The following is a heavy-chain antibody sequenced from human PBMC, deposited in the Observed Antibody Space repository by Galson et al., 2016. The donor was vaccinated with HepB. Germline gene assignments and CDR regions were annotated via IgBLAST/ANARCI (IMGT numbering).Heavy chain of an antibody. J-gene: IGHJ4*02. D-gene: IGHD3-10*01. CDR3: ARDVGGWGSY. Sequence: SPRPSCAASGFSFSSFWLHWGRQVPGKRLVWVARTNEHGSITDYAASVKGRFTISRDNSKNTLYLQMSSLRVEDTAVYFCARDVGGWGSYWGQGTLVTVSS. V-gene: IGHV3-74*01. CDR2: TNEHGSIT. CDR1: GFSFSSFW.